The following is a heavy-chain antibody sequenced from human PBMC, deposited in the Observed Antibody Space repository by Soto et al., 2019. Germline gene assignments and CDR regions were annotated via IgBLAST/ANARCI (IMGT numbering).Heavy chain of an antibody. Sequence: GGSLRLSCAASGFTFSDYYMSWIRQAPGKGLEWVSYISNIGTTIYYADSVRGRFTISRDNAKTSLYLQMNSLRAEDTAVYYCARYGISWYAFDFWGQGTLVTVSS. D-gene: IGHD6-13*01. CDR3: ARYGISWYAFDF. CDR2: ISNIGTTI. J-gene: IGHJ4*02. CDR1: GFTFSDYY. V-gene: IGHV3-11*01.